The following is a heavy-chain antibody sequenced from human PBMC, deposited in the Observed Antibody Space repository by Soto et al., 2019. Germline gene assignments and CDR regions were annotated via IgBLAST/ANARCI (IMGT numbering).Heavy chain of an antibody. J-gene: IGHJ6*02. CDR1: GFIFSVYW. V-gene: IGHV3-7*01. Sequence: EVQLVESGGGLVQPGGSLRLSCEASGFIFSVYWMSWVRQAPGKGLEWVANIKQDGSEKYYADSVKGRFTITRDNVKNSLYLQMNSLRADDTAVYYCARDYPEWFTVYYYGLDVWGQGTTVTVAS. D-gene: IGHD3-3*01. CDR3: ARDYPEWFTVYYYGLDV. CDR2: IKQDGSEK.